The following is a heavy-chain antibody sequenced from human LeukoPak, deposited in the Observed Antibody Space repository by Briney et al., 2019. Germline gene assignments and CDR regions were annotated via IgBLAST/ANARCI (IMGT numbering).Heavy chain of an antibody. CDR2: IKSKTAGGTT. Sequence: GGSLRLSCAVSGFTFSNAWMTWVRQAPGKGPEWVGRIKSKTAGGTTDYAAPVKGRFTISRDDSKNTLYLQMNSLKTEDTAVYYCTTEEWELLSAFDIWGQGTMVTVSS. CDR1: GFTFSNAW. CDR3: TTEEWELLSAFDI. J-gene: IGHJ3*02. D-gene: IGHD1-26*01. V-gene: IGHV3-15*01.